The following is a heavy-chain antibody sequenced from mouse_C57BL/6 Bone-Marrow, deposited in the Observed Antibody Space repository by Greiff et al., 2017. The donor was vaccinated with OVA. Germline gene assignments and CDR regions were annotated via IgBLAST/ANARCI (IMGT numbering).Heavy chain of an antibody. Sequence: QVQLQQSGPGLVQPSQSLSITCTVSGFSLTSYGVHWVRQPPGKGLEWLGVIWRGGSTDYNAAFISSLSISKDNAKRQVFIKMNNLQAEDTAISYCSKKGLDYYAMDYWGQGTSVTVSS. V-gene: IGHV2-4*01. CDR3: SKKGLDYYAMDY. D-gene: IGHD3-1*01. J-gene: IGHJ4*01. CDR2: IWRGGST. CDR1: GFSLTSYG.